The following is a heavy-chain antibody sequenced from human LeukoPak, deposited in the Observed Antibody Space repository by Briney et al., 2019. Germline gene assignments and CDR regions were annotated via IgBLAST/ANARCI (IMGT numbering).Heavy chain of an antibody. J-gene: IGHJ6*02. CDR3: ARVSDYDFRSYGMDV. V-gene: IGHV3-21*01. CDR2: ISSSSSYI. D-gene: IGHD3-3*01. Sequence: GGSLRLSCAASGFTFSSYSMNWVRQAPGKGLEWVSSISSSSSYIYYADAVKGRFTISRDNDKNLLYLQMNSLRAEDTAVYYCARVSDYDFRSYGMDVWGQGTTVTVSS. CDR1: GFTFSSYS.